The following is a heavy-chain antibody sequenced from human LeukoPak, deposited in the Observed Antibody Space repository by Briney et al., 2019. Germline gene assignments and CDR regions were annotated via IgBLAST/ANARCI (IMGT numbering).Heavy chain of an antibody. CDR2: ISSSSSSYI. V-gene: IGHV3-21*01. D-gene: IGHD3-22*01. CDR1: GFTFSTYS. CDR3: ARDLQDYYDSSGYYEGPDY. J-gene: IGHJ4*02. Sequence: GGSLRLSCAASGFTFSTYSINWVRQAPGKGLEWASSISSSSSSYIYYTDSVKGRFTMSRDNAKNLVYLQMNSLRAEDTAVYYCARDLQDYYDSSGYYEGPDYWGQGTLVTVSS.